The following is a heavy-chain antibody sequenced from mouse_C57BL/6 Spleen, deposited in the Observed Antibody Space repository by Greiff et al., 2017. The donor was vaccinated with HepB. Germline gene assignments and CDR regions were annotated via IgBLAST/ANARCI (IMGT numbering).Heavy chain of an antibody. CDR1: GYTFTSYW. D-gene: IGHD1-1*01. Sequence: QVQLQQPGAELVMPGASVKLSCKASGYTFTSYWMHWVKQRPGQGLEWIGEIDPSDSYTNYNQKFKGKSTLTVDKSSSTAYMQLSSLTSEDSAVYYCARRDYGRDLDYGGQGTTLTVSS. CDR2: IDPSDSYT. J-gene: IGHJ2*01. CDR3: ARRDYGRDLDY. V-gene: IGHV1-69*01.